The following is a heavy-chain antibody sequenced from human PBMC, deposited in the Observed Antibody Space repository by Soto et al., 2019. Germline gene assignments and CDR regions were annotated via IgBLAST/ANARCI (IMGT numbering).Heavy chain of an antibody. V-gene: IGHV1-2*02. Sequence: VASVKVSCKASGCTFTGYYMHWVRQAPGQGLEWMGWTNPNSGGTNYAQKFQGRVTMTRDTSISTAYVELSRLRSDDTAVYYCARVGVQQLKRTRYNWFDPWGQGTLVTVSS. CDR3: ARVGVQQLKRTRYNWFDP. J-gene: IGHJ5*02. CDR1: GCTFTGYY. D-gene: IGHD6-13*01. CDR2: TNPNSGGT.